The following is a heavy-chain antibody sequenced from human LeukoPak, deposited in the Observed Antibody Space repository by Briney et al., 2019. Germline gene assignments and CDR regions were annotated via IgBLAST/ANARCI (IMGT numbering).Heavy chain of an antibody. CDR1: GYTFTSYG. Sequence: ASVMVSCKASGYTFTSYGISWVRQAPGQGLEWMGGIIPIFGTANYAQKFQGRVTITADESTSTAYMELSSLRSEDTAVYYCARAYGSGSYFPWDYWGQGTLVTVSS. CDR2: IIPIFGTA. CDR3: ARAYGSGSYFPWDY. J-gene: IGHJ4*02. V-gene: IGHV1-69*13. D-gene: IGHD3-10*01.